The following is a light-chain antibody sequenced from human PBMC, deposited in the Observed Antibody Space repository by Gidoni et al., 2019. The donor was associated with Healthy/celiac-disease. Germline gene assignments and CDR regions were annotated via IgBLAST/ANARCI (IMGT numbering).Light chain of an antibody. CDR3: QQRSNWPT. J-gene: IGKJ4*01. CDR2: DAS. Sequence: EILLTQSPATLSLSPGERATLSCRASQSVSSYLAWYQQKPGQAPRLLIYDASNRATGIPARFSGSGSGTDFTLTISSLEPEDFAVYHCQQRSNWPTFGGGTKVEIK. V-gene: IGKV3-11*01. CDR1: QSVSSY.